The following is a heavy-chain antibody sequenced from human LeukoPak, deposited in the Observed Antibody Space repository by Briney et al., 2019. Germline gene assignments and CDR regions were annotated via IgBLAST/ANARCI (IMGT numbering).Heavy chain of an antibody. J-gene: IGHJ5*02. Sequence: ASVKVSCKASGYTFTGYYMHWVRQAPGQGLEWMGWINPSGGSTSYAQKFQGRVTMTRDTSTSTVYMELSSLRSEDTAVYYCASCMVRGVICWFDPWGQGTLVTVSS. V-gene: IGHV1-46*01. D-gene: IGHD3-10*01. CDR1: GYTFTGYY. CDR3: ASCMVRGVICWFDP. CDR2: INPSGGST.